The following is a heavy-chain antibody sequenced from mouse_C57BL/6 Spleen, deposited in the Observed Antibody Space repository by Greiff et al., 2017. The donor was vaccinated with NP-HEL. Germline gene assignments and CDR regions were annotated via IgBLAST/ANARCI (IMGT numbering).Heavy chain of an antibody. D-gene: IGHD3-1*01. Sequence: QVQLQQSGPELVKPGASVKISCKASGYPFSRSWMNWVKPRPGQGLEWIGRIYPGAGAPTYNGTFKGKATLTADKSSSTAYMPLSSLTAEDSAVYVCARLGAKGFAYWGQGTLVTVSA. CDR1: GYPFSRSW. CDR3: ARLGAKGFAY. CDR2: IYPGAGAP. V-gene: IGHV1-82*01. J-gene: IGHJ3*01.